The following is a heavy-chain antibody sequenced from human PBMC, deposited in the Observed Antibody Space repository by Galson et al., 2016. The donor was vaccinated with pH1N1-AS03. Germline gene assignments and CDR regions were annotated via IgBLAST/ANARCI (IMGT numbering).Heavy chain of an antibody. D-gene: IGHD3-10*01. J-gene: IGHJ5*02. CDR1: GFSLSTSGVG. CDR2: IYWADDK. CDR3: LHRHGYYGSGSYGEVDP. Sequence: PALVKPTQTLTLTCTFSGFSLSTSGVGVGWIRQPPGKALEWLALIYWADDKRYSPSLTSRLTITKDTSKNQVALTMTNMHPVDTATYYCLHRHGYYGSGSYGEVDPWGQGMLVTVSS. V-gene: IGHV2-5*02.